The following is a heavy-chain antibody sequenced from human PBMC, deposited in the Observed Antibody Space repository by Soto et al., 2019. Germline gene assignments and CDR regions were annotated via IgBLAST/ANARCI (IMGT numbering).Heavy chain of an antibody. J-gene: IGHJ6*02. CDR3: ARPQEEYSSSSNYYGMDV. V-gene: IGHV3-74*01. D-gene: IGHD6-6*01. CDR2: INSDGSST. Sequence: GGSLRLSCAASGFTFSSYWMHWVRQAPGKGLVWVSRINSDGSSTSYADSVKGRFTIPRDNAKNTLYLQMNSLRAEDTAVYYCARPQEEYSSSSNYYGMDVWGQGTTVTVSS. CDR1: GFTFSSYW.